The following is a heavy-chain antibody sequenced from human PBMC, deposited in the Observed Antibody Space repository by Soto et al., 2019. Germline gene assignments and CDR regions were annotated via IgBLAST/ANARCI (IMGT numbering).Heavy chain of an antibody. Sequence: QVQLQESGPGLVEPSETLSLTCAVSVGSISETYWWCGVRQPPGTGMEWIGEISYRGTTHYNPSLRSRITISMDTSRNQISLTLLSVTDAASASYYCARHIGVTGTRRFAYWGQGTLVTVSS. CDR1: VGSISETYW. J-gene: IGHJ4*02. D-gene: IGHD6-19*01. CDR2: ISYRGTT. CDR3: ARHIGVTGTRRFAY. V-gene: IGHV4-4*02.